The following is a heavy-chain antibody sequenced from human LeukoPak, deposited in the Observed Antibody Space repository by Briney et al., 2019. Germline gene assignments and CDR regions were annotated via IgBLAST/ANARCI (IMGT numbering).Heavy chain of an antibody. J-gene: IGHJ5*02. CDR1: GGSFSGYY. CDR3: ARGARPNWFDP. CDR2: INHSGST. D-gene: IGHD6-6*01. V-gene: IGHV4-34*01. Sequence: PSETLSLTCAVSGGSFSGYYWSWIRQPPGKGLEWIGEINHSGSTNYNPSLKSRVTISVDTSKNQFSLKLSSVNAADTAVYYCARGARPNWFDPWGQGTLVTVSS.